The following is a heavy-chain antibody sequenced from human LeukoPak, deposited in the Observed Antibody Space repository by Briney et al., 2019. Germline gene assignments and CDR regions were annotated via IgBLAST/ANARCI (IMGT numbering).Heavy chain of an antibody. D-gene: IGHD2-2*01. V-gene: IGHV3-23*01. CDR3: ASLGYCSSTSCPFDY. CDR1: GFTFSSYA. J-gene: IGHJ4*02. CDR2: ISGSGGST. Sequence: GGSLRLSCAASGFTFSSYAMSWVRQAPGKGLEWVSAISGSGGSTYYADSVKGRFTISRDNSKNTLYLQMNSLRAEDTAVYYCASLGYCSSTSCPFDYWGQGTLVTVSS.